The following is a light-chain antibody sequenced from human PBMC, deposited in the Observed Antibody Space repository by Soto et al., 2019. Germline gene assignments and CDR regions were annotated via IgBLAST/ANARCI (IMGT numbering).Light chain of an antibody. CDR3: QSYDSSLIGSYV. Sequence: QSVLTQPPSVSGAPGQRVTISCTGSSSNIGAGYDVHWYQQLPGTAPKLLIYGNSNRPSGVPDRCSGSKSGTSASLAITGLQAEDEDDYYCQSYDSSLIGSYVFGTGTKVTVL. V-gene: IGLV1-40*01. CDR1: SSNIGAGYD. J-gene: IGLJ1*01. CDR2: GNS.